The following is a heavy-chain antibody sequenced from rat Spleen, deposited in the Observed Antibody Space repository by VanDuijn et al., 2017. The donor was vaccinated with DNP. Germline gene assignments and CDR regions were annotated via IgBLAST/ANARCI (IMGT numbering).Heavy chain of an antibody. D-gene: IGHD1-11*01. Sequence: VKLVESGGGLVQPGRSLKLSCSASGFTFSSYGMHWIRQAPGKGLDWVAYISSSSGTVYADAVKGRFTISRDNAKNTLYLQLNSLKSEDTAIYYCARSRRVSAHLDYWGQGVMVTVSS. V-gene: IGHV5-62*01. CDR2: ISSSSGT. J-gene: IGHJ2*01. CDR3: ARSRRVSAHLDY. CDR1: GFTFSSYG.